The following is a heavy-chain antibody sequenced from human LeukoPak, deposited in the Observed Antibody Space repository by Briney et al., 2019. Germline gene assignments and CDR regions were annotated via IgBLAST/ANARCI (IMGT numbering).Heavy chain of an antibody. V-gene: IGHV4-39*07. CDR3: ARVEVGATTHYYYYYMDV. CDR2: IYYSGST. J-gene: IGHJ6*03. Sequence: SETLSLTCTVSGGPICSSSYYGGWVRQPPGKGLEWIGSIYYSGSTYYNPSLKSRVTISVDTSKNQFSLKLSSVTAADTAVYYCARVEVGATTHYYYYYMDVWGRGTTVTVSS. D-gene: IGHD1-26*01. CDR1: GGPICSSSYY.